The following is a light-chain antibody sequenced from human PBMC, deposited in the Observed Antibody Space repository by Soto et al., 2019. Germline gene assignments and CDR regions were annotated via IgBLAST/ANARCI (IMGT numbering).Light chain of an antibody. V-gene: IGLV1-47*01. Sequence: QLVLTQPPSASGTPGQRVIISCSGSSSNIGSNYVYWYQQLPGTAHKLLIYKNNQRPSGVPDRFSGSKSGTSASLAISGLRSEDEADYYCAAWDDSLSGGVFGTGTKVTVL. J-gene: IGLJ1*01. CDR3: AAWDDSLSGGV. CDR1: SSNIGSNY. CDR2: KNN.